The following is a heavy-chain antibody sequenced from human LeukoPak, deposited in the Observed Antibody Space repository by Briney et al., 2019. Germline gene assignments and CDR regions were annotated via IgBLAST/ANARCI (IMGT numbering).Heavy chain of an antibody. J-gene: IGHJ5*02. Sequence: SETLSLTCTVSGGSISSYYWSWIRQSPGKGLEWIGYIYYSGSTNYNPSLKSRVTISVDTSKNQFSLKLSSVTAADTAVYYCARSGYSYGYDWFDPWGQGTLVTVSS. CDR3: ARSGYSYGYDWFDP. V-gene: IGHV4-59*01. CDR2: IYYSGST. CDR1: GGSISSYY. D-gene: IGHD5-18*01.